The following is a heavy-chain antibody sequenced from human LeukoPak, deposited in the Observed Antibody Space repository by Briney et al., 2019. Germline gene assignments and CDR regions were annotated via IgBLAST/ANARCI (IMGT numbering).Heavy chain of an antibody. Sequence: GGSLRLSCAASGFTFSSCVMDWVRQAPGKGLEWVSGISNNGGYTYYADSVQGRFTISRDNSKSTLCLQMNSLRAEDTAVYYCAKQLGYCSDGSCYFPYWGQGTLVTVSS. CDR2: ISNNGGYT. J-gene: IGHJ4*02. D-gene: IGHD2-15*01. V-gene: IGHV3-23*01. CDR3: AKQLGYCSDGSCYFPY. CDR1: GFTFSSCV.